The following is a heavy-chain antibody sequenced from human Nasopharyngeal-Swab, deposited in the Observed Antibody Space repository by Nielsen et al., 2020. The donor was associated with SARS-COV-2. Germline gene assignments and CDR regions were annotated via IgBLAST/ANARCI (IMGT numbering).Heavy chain of an antibody. CDR2: IRVSGDTT. CDR1: GFTFSNYA. J-gene: IGHJ3*02. D-gene: IGHD1-26*01. Sequence: GGSLSLSCTASGFTFSNYAMTWVRQAPGKGLEWVSSIRVSGDTTYYADSVKGRFTISRDSSKNTLYLQMNSLRAEDTALYYCAKVKSGTSYDAFDIWGQGTMVTVSS. V-gene: IGHV3-23*01. CDR3: AKVKSGTSYDAFDI.